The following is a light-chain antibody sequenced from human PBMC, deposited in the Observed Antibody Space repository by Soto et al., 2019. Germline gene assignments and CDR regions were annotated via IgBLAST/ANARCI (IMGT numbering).Light chain of an antibody. J-gene: IGKJ1*01. CDR1: QSISNN. Sequence: EILMTQSPATLSVSPGERATLSCRASQSISNNLAWYQQKPGQAPRLLIYGASTRATGIPARFSGSGSGTEFTLTISSLQSEDVALYYCQQYNNWPPWTFGQGTKVEIK. V-gene: IGKV3-15*01. CDR3: QQYNNWPPWT. CDR2: GAS.